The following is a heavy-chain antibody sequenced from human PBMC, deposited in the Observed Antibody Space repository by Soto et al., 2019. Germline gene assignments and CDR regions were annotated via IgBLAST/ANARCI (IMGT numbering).Heavy chain of an antibody. V-gene: IGHV1-58*02. CDR3: AADTPDSSGYPGGFDY. Sequence: GASVKVSCKTSGYTFTSYYMHWVRQARGQRLEWIGWIVVGSGNTNYAQKFQERVTITRDMSTSTAYMELSSLRSEDTAVYYCAADTPDSSGYPGGFDYWGQGTLVTVSS. CDR1: GYTFTSYY. CDR2: IVVGSGNT. J-gene: IGHJ4*02. D-gene: IGHD3-22*01.